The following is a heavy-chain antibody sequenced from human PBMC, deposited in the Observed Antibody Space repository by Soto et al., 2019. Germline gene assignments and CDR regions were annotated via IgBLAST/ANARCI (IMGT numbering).Heavy chain of an antibody. V-gene: IGHV3-23*01. CDR2: ISGSGGST. CDR3: AKPYDFFRFDP. J-gene: IGHJ5*02. Sequence: GGSLRLSCAASGFTFSSYAMSWVRQAPGKELEWVSAISGSGGSTYYADSVKGRFTISRDNSKNTLYLQMNSLRAEDTAVYYFAKPYDFFRFDPWGPGTLVTVSS. D-gene: IGHD3-3*01. CDR1: GFTFSSYA.